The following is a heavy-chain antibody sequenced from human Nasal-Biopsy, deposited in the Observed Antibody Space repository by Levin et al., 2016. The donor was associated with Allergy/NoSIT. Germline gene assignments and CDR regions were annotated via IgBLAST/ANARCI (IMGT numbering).Heavy chain of an antibody. CDR1: GYTFSAYY. CDR2: IIPILGTT. CDR3: ASGVGRWEVGPSLQH. V-gene: IGHV1-69*08. J-gene: IGHJ1*01. D-gene: IGHD1-26*01. Sequence: SVKVSCKASGYTFSAYYMHWVRQAPGHGLEWMGRIIPILGTTKYAQNFQDRVTITADKSTSTVYMELSGLKSDDTAAYYCASGVGRWEVGPSLQHWGQGTLVTVSS.